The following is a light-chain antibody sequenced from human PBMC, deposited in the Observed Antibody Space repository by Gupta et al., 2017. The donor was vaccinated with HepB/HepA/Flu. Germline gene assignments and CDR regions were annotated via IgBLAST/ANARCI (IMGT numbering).Light chain of an antibody. CDR2: DAS. CDR3: QQRISWPLT. V-gene: IGKV3-11*01. Sequence: EIVLTQSPVTLSLSPGERATLSCRASQSVSRYLAWYQQKPGQPPSLLVFDASNRATGVPARFSGSGSGTDFTLTISSLEPEDFAVYYCQQRISWPLTFGGGTRVEIK. CDR1: QSVSRY. J-gene: IGKJ4*01.